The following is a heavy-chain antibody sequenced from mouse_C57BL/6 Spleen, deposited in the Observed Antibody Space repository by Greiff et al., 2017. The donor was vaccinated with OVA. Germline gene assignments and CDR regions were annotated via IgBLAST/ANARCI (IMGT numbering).Heavy chain of an antibody. Sequence: EVQLQQSGAELVKPGASVKLSCTASGFNIKDYYMHWVKQRTEQGLEWIGRIDPEDGETKYTPKFQGKATLTADTSSNTAYLQLSSLTSEDTAVYYCARRFYYAMDYWGQGTSVTVSS. CDR2: IDPEDGET. CDR3: ARRFYYAMDY. J-gene: IGHJ4*01. CDR1: GFNIKDYY. V-gene: IGHV14-2*01.